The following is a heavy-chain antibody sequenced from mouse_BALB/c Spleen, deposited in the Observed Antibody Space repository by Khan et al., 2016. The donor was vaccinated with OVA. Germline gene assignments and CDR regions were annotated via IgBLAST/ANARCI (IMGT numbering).Heavy chain of an antibody. Sequence: VQLQESGAELARPGASVKMSCKASGYTFTSNTMHWVKKRPGQGLEWIGYINPRSSYTNYNQKFKDKATLTADKSSSTAYMQMSSLTFEDSAVYYCARRTTGYAMDYWGQGTSVTVSS. CDR2: INPRSSYT. CDR1: GYTFTSNT. D-gene: IGHD2-14*01. J-gene: IGHJ4*01. CDR3: ARRTTGYAMDY. V-gene: IGHV1-4*01.